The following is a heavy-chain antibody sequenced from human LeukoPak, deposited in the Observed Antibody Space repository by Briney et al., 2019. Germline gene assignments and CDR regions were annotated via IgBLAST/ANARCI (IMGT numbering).Heavy chain of an antibody. CDR2: ISSPGSSI. V-gene: IGHV3-11*04. D-gene: IGHD3-10*01. CDR1: GFTFSDYY. CDR3: ASGKPGPYYYYLDV. J-gene: IGHJ6*03. Sequence: GGSLRLSCAASGFTFSDYYITWMRQAPGKGLEWVSHISSPGSSILYADSVKGRFTISRDNAKNSLYLQMHSLRVEDTVIYYCASGKPGPYYYYLDVWGKGTKVTVCS.